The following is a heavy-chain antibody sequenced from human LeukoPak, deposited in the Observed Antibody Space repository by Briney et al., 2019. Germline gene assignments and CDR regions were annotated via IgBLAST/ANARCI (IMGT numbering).Heavy chain of an antibody. CDR1: GVSISSYY. J-gene: IGHJ4*02. D-gene: IGHD3-10*01. CDR3: ARLDGSGRGYFDY. Sequence: SETLSLTCTVSGVSISSYYWSWIRQPPGKGLEWIGYIYYSGSTNYNPSLKSRVTISVDTSKNQFSLKLSSVTAADTAVYYCARLDGSGRGYFDYWGQGTLVTVSS. CDR2: IYYSGST. V-gene: IGHV4-59*01.